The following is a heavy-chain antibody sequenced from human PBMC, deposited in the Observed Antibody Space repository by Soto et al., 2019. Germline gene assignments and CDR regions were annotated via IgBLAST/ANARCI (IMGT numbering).Heavy chain of an antibody. V-gene: IGHV3-23*01. J-gene: IGHJ5*01. D-gene: IGHD3-16*01. CDR3: VKGGWLDF. CDR1: GFTFNTFE. CDR2: ISTDSSRA. Sequence: EVQLLESGGGLVQPGGSLRLSCAASGFTFNTFEMSWVRQAPGRGLEWVSFISTDSSRAYYADAVKGRFTISRDNSKHTRYLQMKSRTAEGTAVYACVKGGWLDFWGQGTLVTVSS.